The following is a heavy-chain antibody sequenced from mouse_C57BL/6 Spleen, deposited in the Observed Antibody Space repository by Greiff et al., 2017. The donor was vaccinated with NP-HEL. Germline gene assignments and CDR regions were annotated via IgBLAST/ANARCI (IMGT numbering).Heavy chain of an antibody. J-gene: IGHJ1*03. D-gene: IGHD2-1*01. Sequence: QVQLKQSGAELVKPGASVKISCKASGYAFSSYWMNWVKQRPGKGLEWIGQIYPGDGDTNYNGKFKGKATLTADKSSSTAYMQLSSLTSEDSAVYFCARLYYGNPYWYFDVWGTGTTVTVSS. CDR1: GYAFSSYW. CDR3: ARLYYGNPYWYFDV. CDR2: IYPGDGDT. V-gene: IGHV1-80*01.